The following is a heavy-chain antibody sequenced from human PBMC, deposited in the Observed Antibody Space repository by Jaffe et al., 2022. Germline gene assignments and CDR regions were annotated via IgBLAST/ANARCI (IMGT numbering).Heavy chain of an antibody. V-gene: IGHV3-74*01. D-gene: IGHD6-6*01. Sequence: EVQLVESGGGLVQPGGSLRLSCAASGFTFSSYWMHWVRQAPGKGLVWVSRINSDGSSTSYADSVKGRFTISRDNAKNTLYLQMNSLRAEDTAVYYCARDSSSDTRYSSSSPGVVDYWGQGTLVTVSS. CDR2: INSDGSST. CDR1: GFTFSSYW. CDR3: ARDSSSDTRYSSSSPGVVDY. J-gene: IGHJ4*02.